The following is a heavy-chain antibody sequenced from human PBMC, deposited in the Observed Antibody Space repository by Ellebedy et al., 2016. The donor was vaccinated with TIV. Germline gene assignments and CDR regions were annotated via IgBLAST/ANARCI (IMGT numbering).Heavy chain of an antibody. CDR1: GGSISSYY. V-gene: IGHV4-59*01. J-gene: IGHJ4*02. Sequence: MPSETLSLTCTVSGGSISSYYWSRIRQPPGKGLEWIGYIYYSGSTNYNPSLKSRVTISVDTSKNQFSLKLSSVTAADTAVYYCARALGYCSGGSCYEVRLDYWGQGTLVTVSS. D-gene: IGHD2-15*01. CDR3: ARALGYCSGGSCYEVRLDY. CDR2: IYYSGST.